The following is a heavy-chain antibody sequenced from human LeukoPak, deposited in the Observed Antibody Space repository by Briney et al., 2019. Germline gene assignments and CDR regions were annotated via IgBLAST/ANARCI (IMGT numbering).Heavy chain of an antibody. Sequence: GGSLRLSCAASGFTFSSYWMHWVRQAPGKGLVWVSRINSDGSSTNYADSVRGRFTISRGNAENTLYLQMNSLRAEDTAVYYCARKAAGLTFDYWGQGTLVTVSS. V-gene: IGHV3-74*01. CDR2: INSDGSST. CDR1: GFTFSSYW. J-gene: IGHJ4*02. CDR3: ARKAAGLTFDY. D-gene: IGHD6-13*01.